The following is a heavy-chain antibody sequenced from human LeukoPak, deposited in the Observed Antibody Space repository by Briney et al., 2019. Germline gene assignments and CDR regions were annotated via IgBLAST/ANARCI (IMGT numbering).Heavy chain of an antibody. J-gene: IGHJ1*01. V-gene: IGHV5-51*01. CDR3: ARPHSPYGDYDTLGLAIAEYFQH. D-gene: IGHD4-17*01. Sequence: GESLKISCKGSGYSFTSYWIGWVRQMPGKGLEWMGIIYPGDSDTRYSPSFQGQVTISTDKSIGTAYLQWSSLKASDTAMYYCARPHSPYGDYDTLGLAIAEYFQHWGQGTLVTVSS. CDR1: GYSFTSYW. CDR2: IYPGDSDT.